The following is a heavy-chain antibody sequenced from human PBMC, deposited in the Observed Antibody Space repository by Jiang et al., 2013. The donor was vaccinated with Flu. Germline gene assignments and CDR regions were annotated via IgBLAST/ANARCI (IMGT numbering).Heavy chain of an antibody. CDR3: VRWRAVAGGDLGY. V-gene: IGHV3-33*05. Sequence: SCAASGFTFSSYGMHWVRQAPGKGLEWVAVISYDGSNKYYADSVKGRFTISRDNSKNTLYLQMNSLRAEDTAVYYCVRWRAVAGGDLGYWGQGTLVTVSS. CDR2: ISYDGSNK. CDR1: GFTFSSYG. J-gene: IGHJ4*02. D-gene: IGHD6-19*01.